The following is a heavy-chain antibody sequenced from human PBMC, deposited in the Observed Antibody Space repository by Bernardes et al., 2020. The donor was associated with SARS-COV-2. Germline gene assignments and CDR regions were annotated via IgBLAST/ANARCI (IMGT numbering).Heavy chain of an antibody. CDR2: INSDGSST. J-gene: IGHJ4*02. Sequence: GGSLRLSCAASGFTFSSYWMHWVRQAPGKGLVWVSSINSDGSSTSYADSVKGRFTISRDNAKNTLYPQMNSLRAEDTAVYYCWYYYGSGSYYPLDYWGQGTLVTVSS. CDR1: GFTFSSYW. D-gene: IGHD3-10*01. V-gene: IGHV3-74*01. CDR3: WYYYGSGSYYPLDY.